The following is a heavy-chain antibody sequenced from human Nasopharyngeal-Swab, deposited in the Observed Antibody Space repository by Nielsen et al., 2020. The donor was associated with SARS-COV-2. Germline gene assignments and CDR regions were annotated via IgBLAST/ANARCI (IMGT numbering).Heavy chain of an antibody. J-gene: IGHJ4*02. CDR3: ARRNQMAARPFDS. CDR1: GYSFSSYW. V-gene: IGHV5-51*01. D-gene: IGHD6-6*01. Sequence: GESLKISCKGSGYSFSSYWIGWVRQMPGKGLEWMGILYPGDSETRYSPSFQGQVTISADKSINTAYLQWRSLKASDTAMYYCARRNQMAARPFDSWGQGTLVTVSS. CDR2: LYPGDSET.